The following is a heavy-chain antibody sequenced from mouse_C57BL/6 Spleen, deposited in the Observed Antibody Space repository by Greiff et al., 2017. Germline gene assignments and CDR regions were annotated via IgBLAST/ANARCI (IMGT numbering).Heavy chain of an antibody. J-gene: IGHJ2*01. CDR1: GFSLTSYG. D-gene: IGHD2-12*01. Sequence: QVQLQQSGPGLVQPSQSLSITCTVSGFSLTSYGVHWVRQSPGKGLEWLGVIWRGGSTDYNAAFMSRLSITKDNSKSQVFFKMNSLQADDTAIYYCAKNGRDYYSDFDYWGQGTTLTVSS. CDR2: IWRGGST. V-gene: IGHV2-5*01. CDR3: AKNGRDYYSDFDY.